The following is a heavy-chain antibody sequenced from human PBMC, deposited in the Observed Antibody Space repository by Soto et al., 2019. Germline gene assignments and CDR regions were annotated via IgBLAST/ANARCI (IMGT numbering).Heavy chain of an antibody. CDR2: ISAYNGNT. D-gene: IGHD2-2*01. V-gene: IGHV1-18*01. CDR1: GYAFTSYG. J-gene: IGHJ5*02. CDR3: ARSELDCSSTGCSDNCFDP. Sequence: QVQLVQSGAEVKKPGASVKVSCKASGYAFTSYGISWVLQAPGQGLEWMGWISAYNGNTNYAQKLQGRVTMTTYTSTSTAYMELRSLRSDDTAVYYCARSELDCSSTGCSDNCFDPWGQGTLVTVSS.